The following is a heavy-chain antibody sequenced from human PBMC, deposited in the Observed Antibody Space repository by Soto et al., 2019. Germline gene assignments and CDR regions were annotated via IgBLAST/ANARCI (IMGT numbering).Heavy chain of an antibody. V-gene: IGHV4-4*02. CDR3: VRSVILSGGSYKGLIRLHYFDT. J-gene: IGHJ4*02. D-gene: IGHD3-3*01. Sequence: PSETLYLTCLVSGQYIKSNFLWAWVRQSPGKGIEWIGEIYHSGSASYTPSLKNQDTLSQAGSKNEFFLIMDSVTVADTAIYYFVRSVILSGGSYKGLIRLHYFDTWGPGTLVTVSS. CDR2: IYHSGSA. CDR1: GQYIKSNFL.